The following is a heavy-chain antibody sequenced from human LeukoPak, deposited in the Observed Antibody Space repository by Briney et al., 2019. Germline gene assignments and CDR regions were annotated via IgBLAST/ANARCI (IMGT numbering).Heavy chain of an antibody. J-gene: IGHJ6*02. D-gene: IGHD3-3*01. CDR1: GGSISSYY. Sequence: PSETLSLTCTVSGGSISSYYWSWIRQPAGKGLEWIGRIYTSGSTNYNPSLKSRVTMSVDTSKNQFSLKLSSVTAADTAVYYCARGPVLRFLEWLSRDYYYGMDVWGQGTTVTVSS. CDR3: ARGPVLRFLEWLSRDYYYGMDV. V-gene: IGHV4-4*07. CDR2: IYTSGST.